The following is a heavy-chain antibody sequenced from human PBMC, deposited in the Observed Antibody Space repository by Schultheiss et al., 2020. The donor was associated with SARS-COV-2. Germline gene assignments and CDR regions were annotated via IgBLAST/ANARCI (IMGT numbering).Heavy chain of an antibody. CDR3: ARAGVLYYDFWSGYYAKYWYFDL. D-gene: IGHD3-3*01. J-gene: IGHJ2*01. V-gene: IGHV1-2*02. CDR2: INPNSGGT. Sequence: ASVKVSCKASGYTFTGYYMHWVRQAPGQGLEWMGWINPNSGGTNYAQKFQGRVTMTRDTSISTAYMELSRLRSDDTAVYYCARAGVLYYDFWSGYYAKYWYFDLWGRGTLVTVSS. CDR1: GYTFTGYY.